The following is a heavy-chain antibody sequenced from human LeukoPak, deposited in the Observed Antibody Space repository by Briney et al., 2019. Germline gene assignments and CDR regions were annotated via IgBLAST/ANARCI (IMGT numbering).Heavy chain of an antibody. CDR3: AKDIMVRGVTFFDY. CDR2: MNPNSGNT. Sequence: ASVKVSCKASGYTFTSYDINWVRQATGQGLEWMGWMNPNSGNTGYAQKFQGRVTITRNTSISTAYMELSSLRSEDTAVYYCAKDIMVRGVTFFDYWGQGTLVTVSS. D-gene: IGHD3-10*01. V-gene: IGHV1-8*03. J-gene: IGHJ4*02. CDR1: GYTFTSYD.